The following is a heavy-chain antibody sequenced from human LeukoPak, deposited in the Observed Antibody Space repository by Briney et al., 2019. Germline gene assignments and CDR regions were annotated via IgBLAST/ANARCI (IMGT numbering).Heavy chain of an antibody. D-gene: IGHD3-22*01. V-gene: IGHV3-43D*03. CDR3: ARDKGSSGYLYYFDY. Sequence: GGSLRLSCAASGFTFDDYAMRWVRQAPGKGLEWVSLINWDGGSTYYADSVKGRFTISRDNSKNSLYLQMNSLRAEDTAFYYCARDKGSSGYLYYFDYWGQGTLVTVSS. J-gene: IGHJ4*02. CDR2: INWDGGST. CDR1: GFTFDDYA.